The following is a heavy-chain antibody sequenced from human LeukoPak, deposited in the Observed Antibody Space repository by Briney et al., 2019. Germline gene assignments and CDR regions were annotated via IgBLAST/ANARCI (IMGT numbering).Heavy chain of an antibody. D-gene: IGHD2-15*01. CDR2: IKQDGSEK. Sequence: PGGSLRLSCAASGFTFSSYWMSWVRQAPGKGLEWVANIKQDGSEKYYVDSVKGRFTISRDNSKNTLYLQMNSLRAEDTAVYYCAKDWYCSGGTCSNYMDVWGKGTTVTVSS. J-gene: IGHJ6*03. V-gene: IGHV3-7*01. CDR1: GFTFSSYW. CDR3: AKDWYCSGGTCSNYMDV.